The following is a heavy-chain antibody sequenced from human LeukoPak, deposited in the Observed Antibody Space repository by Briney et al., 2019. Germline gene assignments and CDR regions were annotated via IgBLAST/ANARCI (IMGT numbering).Heavy chain of an antibody. CDR3: ARDLLAGDTGYYMDV. D-gene: IGHD5-18*01. J-gene: IGHJ6*03. CDR2: ISAYNGNT. V-gene: IGHV1-18*01. Sequence: ASVKVSCKASGYTFSTYGISWVRQAPGQGLEWMGWISAYNGNTNYAQKLQGRVTMTTDTSTSTAYMELRSLRSDDTAVYYCARDLLAGDTGYYMDVWGKGTTVTISS. CDR1: GYTFSTYG.